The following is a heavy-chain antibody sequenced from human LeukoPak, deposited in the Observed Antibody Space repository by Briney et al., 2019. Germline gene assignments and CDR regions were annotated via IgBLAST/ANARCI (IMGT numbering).Heavy chain of an antibody. CDR3: ARVYSSSWYLIQDY. J-gene: IGHJ4*02. V-gene: IGHV1-2*02. D-gene: IGHD6-13*01. CDR2: TNPNSGGT. CDR1: GYTFTGYY. Sequence: GASVKVSCKASGYTFTGYYMHWVRQAPGQGLEWMGWTNPNSGGTNYAQKFQGRVTMTRDTSISTAYMELSRLRSDDTAVYYCARVYSSSWYLIQDYWGQGTLVTVSS.